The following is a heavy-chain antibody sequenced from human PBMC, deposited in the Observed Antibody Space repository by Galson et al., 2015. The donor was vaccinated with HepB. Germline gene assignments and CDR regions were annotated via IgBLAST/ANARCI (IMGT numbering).Heavy chain of an antibody. CDR3: ARGRGQDIVVVVAATMDV. D-gene: IGHD2-15*01. Sequence: SVKVSCKASGGTFSSYAISWVRQAPGQGLEWMGGIIPIFGTANYAQKFQGRVTITADESTSTAYMELSSLRSEDTAVYYCARGRGQDIVVVVAATMDVWGKGTTVTVSS. V-gene: IGHV1-69*13. CDR2: IIPIFGTA. J-gene: IGHJ6*03. CDR1: GGTFSSYA.